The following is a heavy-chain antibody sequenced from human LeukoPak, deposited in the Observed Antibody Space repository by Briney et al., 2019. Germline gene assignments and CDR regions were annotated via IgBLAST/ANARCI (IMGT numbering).Heavy chain of an antibody. CDR1: GFTFSSYG. Sequence: GGSLRLSCAASGFTFSSYGMHWVRQAPGKGLEWVAVIWYDGSNRYYADSVKGRFTISRDNSKNTLYLQMNSLRAEDTAVYYCAKVGDSSGWEFDYWGQGTLVTVSS. D-gene: IGHD6-19*01. CDR2: IWYDGSNR. V-gene: IGHV3-33*06. J-gene: IGHJ4*02. CDR3: AKVGDSSGWEFDY.